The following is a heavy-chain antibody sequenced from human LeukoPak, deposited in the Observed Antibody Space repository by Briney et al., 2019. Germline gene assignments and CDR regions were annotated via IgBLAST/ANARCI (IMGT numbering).Heavy chain of an antibody. J-gene: IGHJ4*02. CDR3: PRYGDYGRCFDY. CDR2: IKSKTDGGTT. D-gene: IGHD4-17*01. V-gene: IGHV3-15*01. CDR1: GFTFSNAW. Sequence: PGGSLRLSCAASGFTFSNAWMSWVRQAPGKGLEWVGRIKSKTDGGTTDYAAPVKGRFTISRDDSKNTLYLQMNSLKTEDTAVYYCPRYGDYGRCFDYWGQGTLVTVSS.